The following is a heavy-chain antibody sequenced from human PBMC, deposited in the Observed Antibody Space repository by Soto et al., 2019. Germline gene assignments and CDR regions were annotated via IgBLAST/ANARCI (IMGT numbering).Heavy chain of an antibody. CDR1: GGSISSGDYY. D-gene: IGHD5-18*01. J-gene: IGHJ4*02. V-gene: IGHV4-30-4*01. CDR2: IYYSGST. Sequence: PSETLSLTCTVSGGSISSGDYYWSWIRQPPGKGLEWIGYIYYSGSTYYNPSLRSRLTISVDTSKNQFSLKLSSVTAADTAVYYCAREYTAMAPYYFGYWGQGTPVTVSS. CDR3: AREYTAMAPYYFGY.